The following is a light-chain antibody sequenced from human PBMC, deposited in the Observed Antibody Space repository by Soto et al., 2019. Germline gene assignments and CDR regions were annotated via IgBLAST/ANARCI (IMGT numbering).Light chain of an antibody. Sequence: DIQMTQSPSTLPASVGDRVTITCRASQSVSGWLAWYQQKPGKAPKLLIYDASSLESGVPSRFSGSGSRTEFTLTIADLQPDDFGTYYCQQGLTMPITFGHGTRLEIK. CDR1: QSVSGW. V-gene: IGKV1-5*01. J-gene: IGKJ5*01. CDR3: QQGLTMPIT. CDR2: DAS.